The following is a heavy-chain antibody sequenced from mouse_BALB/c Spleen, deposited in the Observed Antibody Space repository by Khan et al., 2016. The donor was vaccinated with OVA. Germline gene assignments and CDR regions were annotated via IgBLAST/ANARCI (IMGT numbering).Heavy chain of an antibody. D-gene: IGHD2-14*01. CDR2: IFPGDGST. V-gene: IGHV1-85*01. CDR3: ARGGYGGFAY. CDR1: GYTFTSYD. Sequence: QVQLQQSGAKLVKPGASVKLSCKASGYTFTSYDINWVRQRPEQGLEWIGWIFPGDGSTKYNEKFKGKATLTTDKSSNTAYMQLSRRTSEDSAVYFGARGGYGGFAYWGQGTLVTVSA. J-gene: IGHJ3*01.